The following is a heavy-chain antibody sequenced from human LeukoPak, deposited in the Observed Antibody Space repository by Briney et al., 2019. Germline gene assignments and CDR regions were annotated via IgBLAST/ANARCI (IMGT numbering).Heavy chain of an antibody. CDR3: ARLIGAVGFFDL. CDR1: GASISDYY. J-gene: IGHJ2*01. D-gene: IGHD1-26*01. V-gene: IGHV4-59*08. CDR2: IYNSGTT. Sequence: SETLSLTCTVSGASISDYYWSWIRQPPGKGLEWIGDIYNSGTTTYNPSLKSRVTISLDTSNNQFSLRLSSVTAADSAAYYCARLIGAVGFFDLWGRGTLVTVSS.